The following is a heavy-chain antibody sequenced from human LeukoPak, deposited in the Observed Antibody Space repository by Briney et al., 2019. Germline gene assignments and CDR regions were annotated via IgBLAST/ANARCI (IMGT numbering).Heavy chain of an antibody. D-gene: IGHD4-17*01. V-gene: IGHV3-48*02. J-gene: IGHJ4*02. CDR2: ISTSSSTI. CDR1: GFTFSTYS. Sequence: PGGSLRLSCAASGFTFSTYSMNWVRQAPGKGLEWVSYISTSSSTIYYADSVKGRFTISRDNAKKSLYLQMGSLRDEDTAVYYCARTHDYGDYPDYWGQGTLVTVSS. CDR3: ARTHDYGDYPDY.